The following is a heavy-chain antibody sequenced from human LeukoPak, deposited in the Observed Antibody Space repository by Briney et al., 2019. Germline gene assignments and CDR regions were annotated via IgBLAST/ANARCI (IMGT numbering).Heavy chain of an antibody. CDR3: ARQYVWGSYRSSFDP. CDR2: IYHSGST. CDR1: GGSISSGGYY. V-gene: IGHV4-30-2*01. D-gene: IGHD3-16*02. J-gene: IGHJ5*02. Sequence: SETLSLTCTVSGGSISSGGYYWSWIRQPPGKGLEWIGYIYHSGSTYYNPSLKGRVTISVDRSKNQFSLKLSSVTAADTAVYYCARQYVWGSYRSSFDPWGQGTLVTVSS.